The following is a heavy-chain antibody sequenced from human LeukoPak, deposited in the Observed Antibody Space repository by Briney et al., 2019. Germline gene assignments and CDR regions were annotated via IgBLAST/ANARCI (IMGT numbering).Heavy chain of an antibody. V-gene: IGHV4-59*01. Sequence: KSGGSLRLSCAASGFTFSSYAMSWVRQAPGKGLEWIGYVYYSGSTSYNPSLKSRVTISVDTSKNQFSLKVSSVTAADTALYYCARGHLVFAYWGQGALVTVSS. D-gene: IGHD6-6*01. CDR3: ARGHLVFAY. J-gene: IGHJ4*02. CDR2: VYYSGST. CDR1: GFTFSSYA.